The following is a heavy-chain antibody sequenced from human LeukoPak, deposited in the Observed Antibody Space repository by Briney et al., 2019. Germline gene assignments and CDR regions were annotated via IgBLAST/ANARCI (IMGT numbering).Heavy chain of an antibody. CDR1: GYTFTSYY. V-gene: IGHV1-46*01. J-gene: IGHJ3*02. D-gene: IGHD1-26*01. Sequence: GASVKVSCEASGYTFTSYYMHWVRQAPGQGLEWMGIVNPSGGSTSYAQKFQGRVTMTRDTSTSTVYMELSSLRSEDTAVYSCARGATDAFDIWGQGTMVTVSS. CDR2: VNPSGGST. CDR3: ARGATDAFDI.